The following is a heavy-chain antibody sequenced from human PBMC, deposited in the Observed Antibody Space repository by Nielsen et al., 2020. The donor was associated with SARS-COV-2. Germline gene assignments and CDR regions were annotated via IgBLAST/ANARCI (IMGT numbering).Heavy chain of an antibody. CDR3: ATRGYDYVWGSYPAFDI. D-gene: IGHD3-16*02. J-gene: IGHJ3*02. Sequence: ASVKVSCKASGYTFTSYDINWVRQATGQGLEWMGWMNPNSGGTNYAQKFQGRVTMTRDTSISTAYMELSRLRSDDTAVYYCATRGYDYVWGSYPAFDIWGQGTMVTVSS. CDR2: MNPNSGGT. CDR1: GYTFTSYD. V-gene: IGHV1-2*02.